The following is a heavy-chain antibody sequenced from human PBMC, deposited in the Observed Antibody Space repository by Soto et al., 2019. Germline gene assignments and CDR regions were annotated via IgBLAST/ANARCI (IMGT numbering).Heavy chain of an antibody. D-gene: IGHD3-9*01. CDR2: IGTAGDT. J-gene: IGHJ6*02. CDR3: ARDRDILTGSYYYYYGMDV. CDR1: GFTFSSYD. Sequence: EVQLVESGGGLVQPGGSLRLSCAASGFTFSSYDMHWVRQATGKGLEWVSAIGTAGDTYYPGSVKGRFTISRENAKNSLYLQMNSLRAEDTAVYYCARDRDILTGSYYYYYGMDVWGQVTTVTVSS. V-gene: IGHV3-13*01.